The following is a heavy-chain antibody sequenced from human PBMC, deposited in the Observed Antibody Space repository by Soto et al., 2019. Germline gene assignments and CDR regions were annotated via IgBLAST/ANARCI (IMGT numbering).Heavy chain of an antibody. J-gene: IGHJ4*02. CDR3: ARAQGRYCSGGSSSIDY. D-gene: IGHD2-15*01. V-gene: IGHV4-31*03. CDR2: IYYSGST. CDR1: GGSISSGGYY. Sequence: QVQLQESGPGLVKPSQTLSLTCTVSGGSISSGGYYRSWIRQHPGKGLEWIGYIYYSGSTYYNPSLKSRVTISVDTSKNQFSLKLSSVTAADTAVYYCARAQGRYCSGGSSSIDYWGQGTLVTVSS.